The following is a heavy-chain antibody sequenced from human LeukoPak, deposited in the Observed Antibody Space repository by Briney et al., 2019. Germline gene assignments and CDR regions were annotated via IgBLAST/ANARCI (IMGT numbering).Heavy chain of an antibody. V-gene: IGHV3-74*01. Sequence: TGGSLRLSCAASGFTVSRYWMHWVRQAPGKGLVWVARINVEGNYIDYAESVKGRFTISRDSAKNTLYLQMNSVRAEDTAVYSCARDLTGPYDHWGQGTLVAVTS. J-gene: IGHJ4*02. D-gene: IGHD3-22*01. CDR1: GFTVSRYW. CDR3: ARDLTGPYDH. CDR2: INVEGNYI.